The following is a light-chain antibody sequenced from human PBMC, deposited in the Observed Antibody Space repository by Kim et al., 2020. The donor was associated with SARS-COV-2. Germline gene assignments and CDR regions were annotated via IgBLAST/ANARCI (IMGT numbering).Light chain of an antibody. CDR3: QVWDSGSDPWV. CDR1: NIGTKS. Sequence: SYELTQPPSVSAAPGQTARITCGGNNIGTKSVHWYQQKPGQAPVLVIYYDSDRPSGIPERFSGSKSGNTATLNINRVEAGDEADFYCQVWDSGSDPWVFGGGTKLTVL. CDR2: YDS. V-gene: IGLV3-21*01. J-gene: IGLJ3*02.